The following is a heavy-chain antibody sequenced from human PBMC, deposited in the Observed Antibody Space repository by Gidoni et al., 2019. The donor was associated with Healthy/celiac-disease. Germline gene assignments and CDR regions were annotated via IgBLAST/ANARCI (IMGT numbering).Heavy chain of an antibody. V-gene: IGHV1-69*06. CDR2: IIPIFGTA. D-gene: IGHD3-3*01. Sequence: QVQLVQSWASVKKPVSSVKVSCKASGGTFSSYAISWLRQAPGQGLEWMGGIIPIFGTASYAQKFQGRVTITADKSTSTAYMELSSLRSEDTAVYYCASWEGSGYFYFQHWGQGTLVTVSS. J-gene: IGHJ1*01. CDR3: ASWEGSGYFYFQH. CDR1: GGTFSSYA.